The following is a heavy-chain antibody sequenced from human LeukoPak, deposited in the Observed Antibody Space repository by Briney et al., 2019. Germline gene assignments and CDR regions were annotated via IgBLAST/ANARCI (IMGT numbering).Heavy chain of an antibody. Sequence: GGSLRLSCAASGFTFSSNAMHWVRQAPGKGLEWVAVISYDGSNKYYADSVKGRFTISRDNSKNTLYLQMNSLRAEDTAVYYCARGLPPGYSSSWSFDYWGQGTLVTVSS. J-gene: IGHJ4*02. D-gene: IGHD6-13*01. CDR2: ISYDGSNK. V-gene: IGHV3-30*04. CDR1: GFTFSSNA. CDR3: ARGLPPGYSSSWSFDY.